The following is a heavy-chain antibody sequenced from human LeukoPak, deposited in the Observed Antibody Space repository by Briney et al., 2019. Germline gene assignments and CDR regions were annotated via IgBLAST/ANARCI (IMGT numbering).Heavy chain of an antibody. J-gene: IGHJ3*02. CDR1: GDSMRGDY. V-gene: IGHV4-4*07. Sequence: KSSETLSLTCTVSGDSMRGDYWGWIRQPAGRGLEWIGRIYSSANIDYNPSLESRVTLSIDTSKNQFSLKLSSVTAADTAVYYCARFLSDSSGWNADAFDIWGQGTMVTVSS. CDR3: ARFLSDSSGWNADAFDI. D-gene: IGHD6-19*01. CDR2: IYSSANI.